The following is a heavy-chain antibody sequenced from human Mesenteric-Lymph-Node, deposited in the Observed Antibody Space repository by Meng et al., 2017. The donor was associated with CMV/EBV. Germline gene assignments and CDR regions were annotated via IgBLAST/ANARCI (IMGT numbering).Heavy chain of an antibody. J-gene: IGHJ4*02. D-gene: IGHD3-3*01. CDR1: GYSFPSYW. V-gene: IGHV5-51*01. Sequence: GGSLRLSCQGAGYSFPSYWIAWVRQKPGKGLEWMGTIYPGDSDTTYSPSFQGQVTISTDKSIDTAYLQWSSLKVSDTAIYYCARTLYYDFWSGIGYWGQGTLVTVSS. CDR2: IYPGDSDT. CDR3: ARTLYYDFWSGIGY.